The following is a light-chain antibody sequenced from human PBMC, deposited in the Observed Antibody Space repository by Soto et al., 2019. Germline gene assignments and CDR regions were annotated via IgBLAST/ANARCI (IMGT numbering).Light chain of an antibody. CDR3: QQHKSYPRT. Sequence: DIQMTQSPSTLSASVGDRVTITCRASQNINSALVWYQQKPGKAPNLLIYKASSLESGVPLRFSGSGSGTEFPLTISSLQPEDFATYYCQQHKSYPRTFGQGTKVEIK. CDR1: QNINSA. V-gene: IGKV1-5*03. J-gene: IGKJ1*01. CDR2: KAS.